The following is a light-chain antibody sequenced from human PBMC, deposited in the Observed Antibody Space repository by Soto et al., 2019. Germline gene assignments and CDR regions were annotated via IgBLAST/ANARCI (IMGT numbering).Light chain of an antibody. J-gene: IGLJ1*01. V-gene: IGLV1-40*01. CDR2: NNL. Sequence: QSVLTQPPSVSGAPGQRVTISCTGSSSNFGAGYEVHWYKQLPGTAPTLVIFNNLNRPSGVPERFSGSKSGTSASLAITGLQAEDEGDYYCQSYDSTLSARYVFGTGTKLTVL. CDR3: QSYDSTLSARYV. CDR1: SSNFGAGYE.